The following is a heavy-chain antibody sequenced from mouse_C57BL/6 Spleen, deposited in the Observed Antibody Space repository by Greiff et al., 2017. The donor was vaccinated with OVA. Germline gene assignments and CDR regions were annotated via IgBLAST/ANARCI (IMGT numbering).Heavy chain of an antibody. D-gene: IGHD2-1*01. CDR3: ARRDGNYNWYFDV. J-gene: IGHJ1*03. CDR2: IDPSDSYT. V-gene: IGHV1-50*01. Sequence: QVQLQQSGAELVKPGASVKLSCKASGYTFTSYWMQWVKQRPGQGLEWIGEIDPSDSYTNYNQKFKGKATLTVDTSSSTAYMQLSSLTSEDSAVYYCARRDGNYNWYFDVWGTGTTVTVSS. CDR1: GYTFTSYW.